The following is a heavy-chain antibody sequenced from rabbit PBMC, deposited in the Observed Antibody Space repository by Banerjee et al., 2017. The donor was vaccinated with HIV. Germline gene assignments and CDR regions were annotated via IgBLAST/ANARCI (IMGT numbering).Heavy chain of an antibody. CDR2: INTISGDT. D-gene: IGHD7-1*01. Sequence: QEQLVESGGGLGQPEGSPTLTCTASGFSFSGDYYMCWVRQAPRKGLEWIACINTISGDTVYATWAKGRFTISKASWTTVTLQMTSLTVADTATYFCARDHDGDAGYGSLALWGQGTLVTVS. V-gene: IGHV1S45*01. CDR3: ARDHDGDAGYGSLAL. CDR1: GFSFSGDYY. J-gene: IGHJ4*01.